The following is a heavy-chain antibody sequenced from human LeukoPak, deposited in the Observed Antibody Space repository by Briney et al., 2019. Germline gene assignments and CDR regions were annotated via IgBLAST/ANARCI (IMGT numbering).Heavy chain of an antibody. CDR3: ARRKGPGYGMDD. D-gene: IGHD1-14*01. Sequence: GGSLRLSCAASGFTFSSYEMNWVRQAPGEGLEWVSYISGSGRNMYYADSVKGRFTISRDNAKNSLNLQMNSLRAEDTAVYYCARRKGPGYGMDDWGQGTTVTVSS. CDR2: ISGSGRNM. CDR1: GFTFSSYE. V-gene: IGHV3-48*03. J-gene: IGHJ6*02.